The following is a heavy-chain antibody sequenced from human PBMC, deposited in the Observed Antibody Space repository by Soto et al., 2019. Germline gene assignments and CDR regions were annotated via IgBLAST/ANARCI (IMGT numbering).Heavy chain of an antibody. D-gene: IGHD3-10*01. V-gene: IGHV5-10-1*01. Sequence: EVQLVQSGAEVKKPGESLRISCKDSGYSFTSYWISWVRQMPGKGLEWMGRIDPSDSYTNYSPSFQGHVTISADTSISTAYLQWSSLKASDTAMYYCARLAMVRGVRTDGMDVWGQGTTVTVSS. CDR3: ARLAMVRGVRTDGMDV. J-gene: IGHJ6*02. CDR1: GYSFTSYW. CDR2: IDPSDSYT.